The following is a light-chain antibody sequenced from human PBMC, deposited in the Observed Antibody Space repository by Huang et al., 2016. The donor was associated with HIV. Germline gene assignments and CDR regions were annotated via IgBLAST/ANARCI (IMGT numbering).Light chain of an antibody. CDR2: AAS. Sequence: MTQSPPSLSASIGDRVTLTCRASRDISTFLAWYQQKPGKPPRLLIYAASILHSGVPSRFSGGGSGTNFTLTISSLQPEDVASYYCQKYDSAPRTFGQGTKVEL. CDR3: QKYDSAPRT. J-gene: IGKJ1*01. V-gene: IGKV1-27*01. CDR1: RDISTF.